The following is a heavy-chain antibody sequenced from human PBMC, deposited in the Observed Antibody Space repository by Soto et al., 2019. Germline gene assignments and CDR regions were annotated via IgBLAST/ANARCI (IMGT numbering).Heavy chain of an antibody. CDR1: GFTFTSSA. J-gene: IGHJ6*02. D-gene: IGHD1-1*01. Sequence: QMQLVQSGPEVKKPGTSVKVSCKASGFTFTSSAVQWVRQARGQRLEWIGWIVVGSGNTNYAQKFQERVTVTRDMSTSTAYMELSSLRSEDTAVYYCAAGYHYYYYGMDVWGQGTTVTVSS. CDR3: AAGYHYYYYGMDV. V-gene: IGHV1-58*01. CDR2: IVVGSGNT.